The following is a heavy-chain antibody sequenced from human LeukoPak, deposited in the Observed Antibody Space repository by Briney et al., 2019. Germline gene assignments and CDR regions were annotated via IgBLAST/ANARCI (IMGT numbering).Heavy chain of an antibody. V-gene: IGHV1-18*01. CDR1: TYTFTSYS. CDR2: ISAYNGNT. CDR3: ARADYYGSGRASAFDI. Sequence: ASVKVSCKASTYTFTSYSISWVRQAPGQGLEWMGWISAYNGNTNYAQNLQGRVTITTDTSTSTAYMELRSLRSDDTAVYYCARADYYGSGRASAFDIWGQGTMVTVSS. D-gene: IGHD3-10*01. J-gene: IGHJ3*02.